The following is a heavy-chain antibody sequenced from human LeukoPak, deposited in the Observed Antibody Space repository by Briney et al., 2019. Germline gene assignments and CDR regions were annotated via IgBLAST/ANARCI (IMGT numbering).Heavy chain of an antibody. CDR3: ARDLHPLPYIYDFWSGYFDY. J-gene: IGHJ4*02. CDR2: IYTSGST. V-gene: IGHV4-61*02. Sequence: PSQTLSLTCTVSGGSISSGSYYWSWIRQPAGKGLEWIGRIYTSGSTNYNPSLKSRVTISVDTSKNQFSLKLSSVTAADTAVYYCARDLHPLPYIYDFWSGYFDYWGQGTLVTVSS. D-gene: IGHD3-3*01. CDR1: GGSISSGSYY.